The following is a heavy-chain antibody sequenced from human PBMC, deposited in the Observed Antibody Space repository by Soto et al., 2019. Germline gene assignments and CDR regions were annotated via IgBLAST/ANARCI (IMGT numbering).Heavy chain of an antibody. Sequence: PSETLSLTCTVSGGSISSYYWSWIRQPPGKGLEWIGYIYYSGSTNYNPSLKSRVTISVDTSKNQFSLKLSSVTAADTAVYYCARDGWRYDFWSGYYKSVNYYYYGMDVWGQGTTVTVSS. V-gene: IGHV4-59*01. CDR1: GGSISSYY. J-gene: IGHJ6*02. D-gene: IGHD3-3*01. CDR2: IYYSGST. CDR3: ARDGWRYDFWSGYYKSVNYYYYGMDV.